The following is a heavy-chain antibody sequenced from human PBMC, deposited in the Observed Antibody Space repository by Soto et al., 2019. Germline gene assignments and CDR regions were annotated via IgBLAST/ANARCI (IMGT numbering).Heavy chain of an antibody. CDR3: AKTGGYDYIWGSYRYTSFDY. D-gene: IGHD3-16*02. V-gene: IGHV3-23*01. CDR1: GFPFSSYA. CDR2: ISGSGGST. Sequence: GGSPRLSCAASGFPFSSYAMSWVRQAPGKGLEWVSAISGSGGSTYYADSVKGRFTISRDNSKNTLYLQMNSLRAEDTAVYYCAKTGGYDYIWGSYRYTSFDYWGQGTLVTVSS. J-gene: IGHJ4*02.